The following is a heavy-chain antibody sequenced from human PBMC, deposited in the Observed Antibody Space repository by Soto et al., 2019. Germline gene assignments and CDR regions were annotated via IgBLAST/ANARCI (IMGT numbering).Heavy chain of an antibody. V-gene: IGHV4-4*07. J-gene: IGHJ6*02. CDR2: IYTGGST. CDR1: GDSISNYY. Sequence: PSETLSLTCSVSGDSISNYYWNWIRQPAGQGLEWIGRIYTGGSTNYNPSLKSRVTMSVDTSKNQFSLKLTSLTAADTAVYFCAGDQGHYYYGMAVWGQGTTVTV. CDR3: AGDQGHYYYGMAV.